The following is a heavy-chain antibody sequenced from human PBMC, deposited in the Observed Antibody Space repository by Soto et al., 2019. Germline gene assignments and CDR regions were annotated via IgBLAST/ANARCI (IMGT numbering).Heavy chain of an antibody. V-gene: IGHV4-59*01. Sequence: SETLSLTCTVSGGSISSYYWSWIRQPPGKGLEWIGYIYYSGSTNYNPSLKSRVTISVDTSKNQFSLKLSSVTAADTAVYYCARSLLRYYFDYWGQRTLVTVSS. CDR2: IYYSGST. CDR3: ARSLLRYYFDY. CDR1: GGSISSYY. J-gene: IGHJ4*02.